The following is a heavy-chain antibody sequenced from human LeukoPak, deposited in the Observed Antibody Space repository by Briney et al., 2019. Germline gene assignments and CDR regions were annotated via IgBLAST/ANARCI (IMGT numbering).Heavy chain of an antibody. V-gene: IGHV4-4*07. J-gene: IGHJ4*02. CDR2: IHTSGDA. CDR1: GASITSHH. D-gene: IGHD1-1*01. Sequence: SETLSLTCTVSGASITSHHWSCVRQPAGKGLEWIGPIHTSGDAKYTLSLRSRVTMSVDASKNQFSLKLPSVTAADTGIYYCVRDKPFSGTSGYFDYWGQGTLVTVSS. CDR3: VRDKPFSGTSGYFDY.